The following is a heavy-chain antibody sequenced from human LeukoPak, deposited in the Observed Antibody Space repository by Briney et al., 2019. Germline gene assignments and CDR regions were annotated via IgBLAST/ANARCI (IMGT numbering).Heavy chain of an antibody. J-gene: IGHJ6*03. CDR3: ARVAYYYYMDV. CDR2: IYYSGST. V-gene: IGHV4-61*08. CDR1: GGSISSGGYY. Sequence: SQTLSLTCTVSGGSISSGGYYWSWIRQPPGKGLEWIGYIYYSGSTNYNPSLKSRVTISVDTSKNQFSLKLSSVTAADTAVYYCARVAYYYYMDVWGKGTTVTVSS.